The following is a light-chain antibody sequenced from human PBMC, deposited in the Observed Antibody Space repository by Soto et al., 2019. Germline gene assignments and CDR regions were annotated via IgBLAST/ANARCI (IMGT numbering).Light chain of an antibody. CDR3: SSYAASNTFV. J-gene: IGLJ1*01. CDR1: SSDVGGYNF. CDR2: EVS. V-gene: IGLV2-8*01. Sequence: QSALTQPASASGSTGQSVTISCTGSSSDVGGYNFVSWYQQHRGKAPKLMIYEVSKRPSGVPDRFSGSKSGNTASLTVSGLQADDEADYYCSSYAASNTFVFGSGTKVTV.